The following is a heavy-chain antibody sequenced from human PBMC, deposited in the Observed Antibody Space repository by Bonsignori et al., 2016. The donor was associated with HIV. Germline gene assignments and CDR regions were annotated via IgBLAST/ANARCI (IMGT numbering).Heavy chain of an antibody. V-gene: IGHV3-9*01. CDR2: ISWNSGSI. D-gene: IGHD3-22*01. CDR3: AKDGPRSNYYDSSGYYFDY. Sequence: WIRQPPGKGLEWVSGISWNSGSIDYADSVRGRFTISRDNAKHSLYLQMSSLRTEDTALYYCAKDGPRSNYYDSSGYYFDYWGRGALVTVSS. J-gene: IGHJ4*02.